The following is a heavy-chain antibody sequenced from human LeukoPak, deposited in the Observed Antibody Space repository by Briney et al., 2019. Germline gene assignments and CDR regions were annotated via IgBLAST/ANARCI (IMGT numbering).Heavy chain of an antibody. J-gene: IGHJ6*03. CDR1: GGSISSYY. CDR2: IYYSGST. CDR3: ARSSGSYYYYYYMDV. V-gene: IGHV4-59*01. Sequence: SETLSLTCTVSGGSISSYYWSWIRQPPGKGLEWIGYIYYSGSTNYNPSLKSRVTISVDTSKNQFSLKPSSVTAADTAVYYCARSSGSYYYYYYMDVWGKGTTVTVSS. D-gene: IGHD6-19*01.